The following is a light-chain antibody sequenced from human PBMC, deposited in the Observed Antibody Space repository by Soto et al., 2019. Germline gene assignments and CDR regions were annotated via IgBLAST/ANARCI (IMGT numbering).Light chain of an antibody. J-gene: IGKJ4*01. CDR2: DAS. CDR3: QQYDRWPVT. Sequence: EVVMTQSPATLSVSPGXRVTFSCRASQSVTTNLAWYQHKPGQSPRLLISDASTGASGIPPRFSGSGSGTEFTLTIDRLQSADFAVYYCQQYDRWPVTFGGGTKVDNK. CDR1: QSVTTN. V-gene: IGKV3-15*01.